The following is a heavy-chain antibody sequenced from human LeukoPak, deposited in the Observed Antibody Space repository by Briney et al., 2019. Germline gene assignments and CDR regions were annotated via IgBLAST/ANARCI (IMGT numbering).Heavy chain of an antibody. J-gene: IGHJ4*02. Sequence: PSETLSLTCTVSGGSISSYYWSWLRQPPGKGREWVGYIYYSGSTNYNPSLKSRVTISVDTSKNQFSLKLSSVTAADTAVYYCASPREHRLDYFDYWGQGTLVTVSS. CDR2: IYYSGST. D-gene: IGHD1/OR15-1a*01. V-gene: IGHV4-59*08. CDR1: GGSISSYY. CDR3: ASPREHRLDYFDY.